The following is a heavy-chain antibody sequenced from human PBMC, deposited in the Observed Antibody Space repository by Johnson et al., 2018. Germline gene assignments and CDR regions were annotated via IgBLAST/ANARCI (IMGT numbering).Heavy chain of an antibody. V-gene: IGHV3-9*01. CDR2: ISWNSGSI. CDR3: AKAEGLEDYYYYYGMDV. J-gene: IGHJ6*02. CDR1: GFNFDDYG. Sequence: QLVQSGGGLVQPGGSLRLSCAASGFNFDDYGMHWVRQAPGKGLEWVSGISWNSGSIGYADSVKGRFTISRDNDKKSVYLEMNRLRGEDTALYYGAKAEGLEDYYYYYGMDVWGQGTTVTVSS.